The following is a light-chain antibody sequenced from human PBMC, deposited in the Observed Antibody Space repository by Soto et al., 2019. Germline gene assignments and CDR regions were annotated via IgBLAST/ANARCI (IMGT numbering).Light chain of an antibody. CDR1: QSISNW. V-gene: IGKV1-5*03. J-gene: IGKJ1*01. CDR3: QQYDTYWT. CDR2: KAS. Sequence: DIQMTQSRTSLSASVRHRIIITCRASQSISNWSAWYQQKPGKAPNLLIYKASSLKSGVPSRFSGSGSGTEFTLTISRLQPDDLATYYCQQYDTYWTFGQGTKVDIK.